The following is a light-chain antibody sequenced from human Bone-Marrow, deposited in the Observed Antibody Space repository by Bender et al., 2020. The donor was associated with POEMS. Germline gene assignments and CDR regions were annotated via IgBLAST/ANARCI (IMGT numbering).Light chain of an antibody. CDR2: EDS. J-gene: IGLJ1*01. Sequence: ELTQPPSVSVSPGQIATITCSGDKLGDKYVCWYQQKPGQSPVMVIYEDSKRPSGIPERFSGSNSGNTASLTISGLQAEDEADYYCCSYAGRYTYVFGTGTKVTVL. CDR1: KLGDKY. CDR3: CSYAGRYTYV. V-gene: IGLV3-1*01.